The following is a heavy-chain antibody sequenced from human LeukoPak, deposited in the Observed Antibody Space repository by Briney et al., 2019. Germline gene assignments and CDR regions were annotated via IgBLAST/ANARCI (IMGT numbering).Heavy chain of an antibody. CDR3: ARDQQLGCFDY. D-gene: IGHD6-6*01. CDR1: GGSISSYY. V-gene: IGHV4-59*01. J-gene: IGHJ4*02. CDR2: IYYSGST. Sequence: ASETLSLTCTVSGGSISSYYWSWIRQPPGKGLEWIGYIYYSGSTNYNPSLKSRVTISVDTSKNQFSLNLSSVTAADTAVYYCARDQQLGCFDYWGQGTLVTVSS.